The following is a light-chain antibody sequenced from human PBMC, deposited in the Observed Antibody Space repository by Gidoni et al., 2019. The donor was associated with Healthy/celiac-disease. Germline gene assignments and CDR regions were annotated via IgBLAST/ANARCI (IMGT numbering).Light chain of an antibody. CDR1: QSVLYSSNNKNY. J-gene: IGKJ2*01. Sequence: DIVMTQPPDPLPGSLREGATINCKSSQSVLYSSNNKNYLAWYQQQPGQPPKLLIYWASTRESGVPDRFSGSGSGTDFTLTISSLQAEDAAVYYCQQYYSTSYTFGQXTKLEIK. CDR2: WAS. CDR3: QQYYSTSYT. V-gene: IGKV4-1*01.